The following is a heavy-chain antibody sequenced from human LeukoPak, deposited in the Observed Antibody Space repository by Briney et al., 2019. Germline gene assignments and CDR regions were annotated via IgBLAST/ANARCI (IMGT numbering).Heavy chain of an antibody. Sequence: EASVKVSCKASGYTFTDYYMHWVRQAPGQGFGWMGWINPNDGDTNYAQKFQGRVTMTRDTSISTAHMEVSRLRSDDTAVYYCARANFLYCSSSTCFFDYWGQGTLVTVSS. D-gene: IGHD2-15*01. V-gene: IGHV1-2*02. CDR2: INPNDGDT. CDR1: GYTFTDYY. CDR3: ARANFLYCSSSTCFFDY. J-gene: IGHJ4*02.